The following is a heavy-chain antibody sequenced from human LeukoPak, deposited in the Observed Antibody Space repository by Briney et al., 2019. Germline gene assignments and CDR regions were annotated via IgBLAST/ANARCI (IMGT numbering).Heavy chain of an antibody. J-gene: IGHJ3*02. D-gene: IGHD3-10*01. CDR2: IFDSRST. Sequence: SETLSVTCTVSGGSISSSSYYWGWIRQPPGKGLEWIGSIFDSRSTYYNPSLKSRLTISVDTSKNQFSLKLSSVTAADAAIYYCARPYHYDSGSRGTAFDIWGQGTMVTVSS. V-gene: IGHV4-39*01. CDR1: GGSISSSSYY. CDR3: ARPYHYDSGSRGTAFDI.